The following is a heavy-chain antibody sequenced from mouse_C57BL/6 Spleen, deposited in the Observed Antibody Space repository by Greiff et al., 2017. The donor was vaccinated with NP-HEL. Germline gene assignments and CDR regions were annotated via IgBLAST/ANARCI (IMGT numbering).Heavy chain of an antibody. J-gene: IGHJ4*01. Sequence: VQLQQSGAELARPGASVKLSCKASGYTFTSYGISWVKQRTGQGLEWIGEIYPRSGNTYYNEKFKGKATLTADKSSSTVYMALRSLTSEDSAVYVCAREGAHDVYYVEAMDYWGQGTSVTVSS. D-gene: IGHD2-3*01. CDR3: AREGAHDVYYVEAMDY. V-gene: IGHV1-81*01. CDR2: IYPRSGNT. CDR1: GYTFTSYG.